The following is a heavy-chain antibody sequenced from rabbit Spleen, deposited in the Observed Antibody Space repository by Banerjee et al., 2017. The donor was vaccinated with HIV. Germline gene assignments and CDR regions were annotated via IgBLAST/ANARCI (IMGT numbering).Heavy chain of an antibody. CDR2: IYNGDGST. CDR3: ARGYYSGGGDFWLRLTRLDL. J-gene: IGHJ3*01. V-gene: IGHV1S45*01. D-gene: IGHD4-1*01. CDR1: GFSFSSSYY. Sequence: QEQLVESGGDLVKPEGSLTLTCKASGFSFSSSYYMCWVRQAPGKGLEWIGCIYNGDGSTYYASWAKGRFTISKTSSTTMTLQMTSLTAADTATYLCARGYYSGGGDFWLRLTRLDLWGQGTLVTVS.